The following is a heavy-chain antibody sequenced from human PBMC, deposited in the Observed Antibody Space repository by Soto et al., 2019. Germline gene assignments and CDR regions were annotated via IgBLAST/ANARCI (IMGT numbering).Heavy chain of an antibody. CDR1: GFTFSSYG. V-gene: IGHV3-30*03. Sequence: GSLRLSCAASGFTFSSYGMHWVRQAPGKGLEWVAVISYDGSNKYFADSVKGRFTISRDNSKNTLYLQMNSLRVEDTAVYYCAREGYDSRNYYYAMDVWGQGTTVTVSS. J-gene: IGHJ6*02. D-gene: IGHD3-22*01. CDR3: AREGYDSRNYYYAMDV. CDR2: ISYDGSNK.